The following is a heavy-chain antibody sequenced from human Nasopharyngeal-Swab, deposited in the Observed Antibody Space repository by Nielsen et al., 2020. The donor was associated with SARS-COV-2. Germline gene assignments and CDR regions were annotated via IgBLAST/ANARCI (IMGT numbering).Heavy chain of an antibody. D-gene: IGHD4-23*01. CDR2: INTDGRRT. Sequence: GESLKISCAASGFTFSDYYMSWIRQAPGEGLVWVSRINTDGRRTNYAESVKGRFTISRDNVKNMLYLQMNNLRPEDTAVYYCARDLGGFGGYWGQGTLATVSS. J-gene: IGHJ4*02. CDR1: GFTFSDYY. V-gene: IGHV3-74*01. CDR3: ARDLGGFGGY.